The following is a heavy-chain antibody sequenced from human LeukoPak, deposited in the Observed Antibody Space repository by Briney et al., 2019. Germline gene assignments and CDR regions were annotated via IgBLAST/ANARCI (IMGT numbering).Heavy chain of an antibody. V-gene: IGHV3-23*01. CDR2: ISGGGGST. Sequence: GGSLRLSCAASGFTFSTYAMSWVRQAPGKGLEWVSAISGGGGSTYYADSVQGRFTISRDNSKSTLCLQMNSLRVEDTAVYYCATTDSLSSGWSWGQGTLVTVSS. J-gene: IGHJ5*02. CDR3: ATTDSLSSGWS. D-gene: IGHD6-19*01. CDR1: GFTFSTYA.